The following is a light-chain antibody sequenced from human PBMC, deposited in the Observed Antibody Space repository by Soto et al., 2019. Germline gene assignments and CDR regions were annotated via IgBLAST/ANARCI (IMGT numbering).Light chain of an antibody. CDR3: QQSYNAPRT. Sequence: DIQITQSPYSVSASVGDRVTIACRTSQSISRYLNWYQQKPGKAPKILIYAASILQSGVPSRFSGSGSGTDFILTISSMQPEDFATYFCQQSYNAPRTFGQGTQVDIK. V-gene: IGKV1-39*01. J-gene: IGKJ1*01. CDR1: QSISRY. CDR2: AAS.